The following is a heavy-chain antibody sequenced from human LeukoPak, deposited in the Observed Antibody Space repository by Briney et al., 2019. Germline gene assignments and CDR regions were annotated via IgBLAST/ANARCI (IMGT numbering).Heavy chain of an antibody. CDR3: VKALGGSGSY. CDR1: GFTFSSYG. Sequence: GGSQRLSCAASGFTFSSYGMHWVRQAPGKGLEWVAFIRYDGSNKYYADSVKGRFTISRDNSKNTLYLQMNSLSVEDTAIYYCVKALGGSGSYWGQGTSVIVSS. D-gene: IGHD3-10*01. J-gene: IGHJ4*02. CDR2: IRYDGSNK. V-gene: IGHV3-30*02.